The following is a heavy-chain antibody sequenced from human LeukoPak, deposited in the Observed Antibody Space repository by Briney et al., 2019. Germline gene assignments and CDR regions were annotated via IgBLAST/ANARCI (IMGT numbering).Heavy chain of an antibody. CDR1: GFTFSSYS. D-gene: IGHD3-9*01. CDR2: ISSSSSYI. CDR3: ARDDYDILTGNSWFDP. V-gene: IGHV3-21*01. Sequence: GGSLRLSCAASGFTFSSYSMNWVRQAPGKGLEWVSSISSSSSYIYYADSVKGRFTISRDNAKNSLYLQMNSLRAEGTAVYYCARDDYDILTGNSWFDPWGQGTLVTVSS. J-gene: IGHJ5*02.